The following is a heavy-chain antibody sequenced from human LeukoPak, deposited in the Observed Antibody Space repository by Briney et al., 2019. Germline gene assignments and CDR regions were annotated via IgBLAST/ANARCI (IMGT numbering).Heavy chain of an antibody. CDR2: IYYSGST. CDR3: ARGESSGTAAAGFDY. V-gene: IGHV4-59*01. D-gene: IGHD6-13*01. Sequence: PSETLSLTCTVSGGSISSYYWSWIRQPPGTGLEWIGNIYYSGSTNYNHSLNSGVTISVDTSKNQCSLKLSSVTAADTAVYYCARGESSGTAAAGFDYWGQGTLVTVSS. CDR1: GGSISSYY. J-gene: IGHJ4*02.